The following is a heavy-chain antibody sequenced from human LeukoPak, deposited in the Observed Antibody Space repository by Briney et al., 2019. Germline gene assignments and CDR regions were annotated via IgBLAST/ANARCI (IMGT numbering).Heavy chain of an antibody. Sequence: SVKVSCKASGGTFSSYAISWVRQAPGQVLGWMGRIIPILGIANYAQKFQGRVTITADKSTSTAYMELSSLRSEDTAVYYCAREVVASNSFDPWGRGTLVTVSS. V-gene: IGHV1-69*04. CDR3: AREVVASNSFDP. D-gene: IGHD2-15*01. CDR2: IIPILGIA. J-gene: IGHJ5*02. CDR1: GGTFSSYA.